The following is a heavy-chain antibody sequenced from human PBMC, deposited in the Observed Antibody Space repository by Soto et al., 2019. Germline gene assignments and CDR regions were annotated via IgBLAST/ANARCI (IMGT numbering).Heavy chain of an antibody. CDR3: AAAGLPFEY. Sequence: QVQLVQSGAEVKKPGASVKVSCKTSGYTFTGYYIHWVRQAPGQGLEWMALINPNSGDTNYGHKFQGRVTLTRDTSINPVYVDVTSLRFDDTAVYYCAAAGLPFEYWGQGTLVTVFS. CDR2: INPNSGDT. D-gene: IGHD6-19*01. CDR1: GYTFTGYY. V-gene: IGHV1-2*02. J-gene: IGHJ4*02.